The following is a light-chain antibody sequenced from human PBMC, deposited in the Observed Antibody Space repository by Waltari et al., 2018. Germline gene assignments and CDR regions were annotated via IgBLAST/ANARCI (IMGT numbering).Light chain of an antibody. J-gene: IGKJ4*01. CDR2: GTA. Sequence: EIVLTQSPGTLSLSPGERATLSCRASQTVSSISFPWYQQKPGQAPRPLIYGTANRAVGIPDRFSGSGSGTDFTLTISRLEPEDFAVYYCQQYDGIVVTFGGGTKVEI. CDR1: QTVSSIS. V-gene: IGKV3-20*01. CDR3: QQYDGIVVT.